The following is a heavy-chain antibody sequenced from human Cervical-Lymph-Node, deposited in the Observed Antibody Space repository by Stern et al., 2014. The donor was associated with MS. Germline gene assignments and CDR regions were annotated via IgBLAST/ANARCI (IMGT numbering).Heavy chain of an antibody. CDR3: ARGHIPYAYNYLFDY. CDR2: AWYDGSTA. J-gene: IGHJ4*02. CDR1: GFTFSSYG. Sequence: VQLEESGGGVVQPGTSLRLPCAASGFTFSSYGMHWVRQAPGKGLEWVALAWYDGSTAYYTNSVKGRFTISRDNSKNTLSLQMNSLTAEDTAVYYCARGHIPYAYNYLFDYWGQGTLVTVSS. V-gene: IGHV3-33*01. D-gene: IGHD5-24*01.